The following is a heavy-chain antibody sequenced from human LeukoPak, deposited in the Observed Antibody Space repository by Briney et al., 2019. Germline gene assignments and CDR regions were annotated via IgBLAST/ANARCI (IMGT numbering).Heavy chain of an antibody. V-gene: IGHV4-38-2*02. Sequence: SETLSLTCTVSGYSISSGYYWGWIRQPPGKGLEGIGSIYHSGSTYYNPSLKSRVTISVDTSKNQFSLKLSSVTAADTAVYYCARDLGEDGYNFDYWGQGTLVTVSS. CDR1: GYSISSGYY. CDR3: ARDLGEDGYNFDY. J-gene: IGHJ4*02. D-gene: IGHD5-24*01. CDR2: IYHSGST.